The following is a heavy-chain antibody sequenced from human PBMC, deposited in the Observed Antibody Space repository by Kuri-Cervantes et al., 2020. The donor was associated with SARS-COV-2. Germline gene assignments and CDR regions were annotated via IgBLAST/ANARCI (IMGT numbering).Heavy chain of an antibody. V-gene: IGHV4-39*06. Sequence: GSLRLSCSVAGGSITSSSYYWGWIRQPPGKGLEWIGSTYYSGSTHYNPSRKSRVTISVDTSKNQFPLRLSSVTAADTAVYYCARDTGTYCSDISCYGYYYYYGMDVWGQGTTVTVSS. CDR1: GGSITSSSYY. J-gene: IGHJ6*02. D-gene: IGHD2-2*01. CDR3: ARDTGTYCSDISCYGYYYYYGMDV. CDR2: TYYSGST.